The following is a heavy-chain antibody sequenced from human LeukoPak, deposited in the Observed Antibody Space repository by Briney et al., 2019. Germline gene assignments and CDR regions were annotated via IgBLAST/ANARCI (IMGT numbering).Heavy chain of an antibody. Sequence: SETLSLTCTVSGGSISSHYWSWIRQPPGKGLEWIGYIYYSGSTNYNPSLKSRVTISVDTSKNQFSLKLSSVTAADTAVYYCASTIDWSFDYWGQGTLVTVSS. V-gene: IGHV4-59*11. CDR2: IYYSGST. CDR1: GGSISSHY. D-gene: IGHD3-9*01. J-gene: IGHJ4*02. CDR3: ASTIDWSFDY.